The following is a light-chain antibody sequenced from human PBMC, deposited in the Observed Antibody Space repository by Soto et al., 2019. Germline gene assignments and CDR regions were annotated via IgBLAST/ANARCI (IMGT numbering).Light chain of an antibody. Sequence: QSVLTQPASVSGSPGQSIAISCTGTSSDVGAYNYVSWYQQHPGKAPRLMIYEVRNRPSGVSDRFSGSKTGTSAFLAISGLQPEDEADYYCAAWDDSLNAWVFGGGTKVTVL. CDR1: SSDVGAYNY. CDR3: AAWDDSLNAWV. CDR2: EVR. J-gene: IGLJ3*02. V-gene: IGLV2-14*01.